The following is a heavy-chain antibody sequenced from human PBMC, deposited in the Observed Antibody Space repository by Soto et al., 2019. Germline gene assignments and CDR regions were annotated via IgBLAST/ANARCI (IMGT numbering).Heavy chain of an antibody. J-gene: IGHJ4*02. CDR2: IGGSGGST. V-gene: IGHV3-23*01. D-gene: IGHD2-15*01. Sequence: EVQLLESGGGLVQPGGSLRLSCAASGFTFSSYAMSWVRQAPGKGLEWVSAIGGSGGSTYYADSVKGRFTISRDNSKNTLYLQMNSLRAEDTAVYYCESLVVAATFDYWGQGTLVTVSS. CDR1: GFTFSSYA. CDR3: ESLVVAATFDY.